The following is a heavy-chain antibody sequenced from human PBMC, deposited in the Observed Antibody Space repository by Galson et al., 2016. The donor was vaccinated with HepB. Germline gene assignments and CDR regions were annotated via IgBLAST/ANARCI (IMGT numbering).Heavy chain of an antibody. J-gene: IGHJ4*02. D-gene: IGHD3-10*01. Sequence: SLRLSCAASGFIFDDYGMSWVRQAPGKGLEWVSGINWNGDRIGYADSVKGRFTISRDNAENSLYLQMNSLRAEDTAVYYCVRDSLRDTGDYWGQGTLVTVSS. CDR1: GFIFDDYG. V-gene: IGHV3-20*04. CDR3: VRDSLRDTGDY. CDR2: INWNGDRI.